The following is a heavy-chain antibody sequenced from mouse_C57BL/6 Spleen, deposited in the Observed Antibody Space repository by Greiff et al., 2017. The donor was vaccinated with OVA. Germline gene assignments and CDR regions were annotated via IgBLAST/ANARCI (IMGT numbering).Heavy chain of an antibody. CDR1: GYSIASGYY. D-gene: IGHD2-5*01. CDR3: AREDYSNYWYFDV. V-gene: IGHV3-6*01. CDR2: KSYDGSN. Sequence: DVQLQESGSGLVKPSQSLPLTSSVTGYSIASGYYWNWIRHFPGNKLELKGYKSYDGSNNYNPSLKNRISITRDTSKNQFFLKLNSVTTEDTATYYCAREDYSNYWYFDVWGTGTTVTVSS. J-gene: IGHJ1*03.